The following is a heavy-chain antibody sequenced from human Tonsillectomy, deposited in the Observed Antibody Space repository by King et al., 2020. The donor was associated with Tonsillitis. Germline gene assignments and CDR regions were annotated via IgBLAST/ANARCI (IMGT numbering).Heavy chain of an antibody. D-gene: IGHD1-1*01. CDR2: IYPGDSDT. Sequence: QLVQSGTEMKKPGESLKISCKASGYSFTNYWIAWVRQMPGKGLEWMGMIYPGDSDTRYSPSFQGQVTISADKSITTAYLQWSGLKASDTAMYYCARQYTDSTDPFDYWGQGTLVTVSS. CDR3: ARQYTDSTDPFDY. CDR1: GYSFTNYW. J-gene: IGHJ4*02. V-gene: IGHV5-51*01.